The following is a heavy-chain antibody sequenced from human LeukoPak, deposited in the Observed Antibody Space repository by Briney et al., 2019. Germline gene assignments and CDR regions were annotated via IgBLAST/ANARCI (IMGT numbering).Heavy chain of an antibody. CDR3: ANSRRSGYWYFDL. V-gene: IGHV3-53*01. Sequence: GGSLRLSCVVSGFTVSSNYMSWVRQAPGKGLEWVSVMYSAGFTYYADSVKGRFTISRDNSKNTLNLQMNSLRAEDTAVYYCANSRRSGYWYFDLWGRGTLVTVSS. CDR2: MYSAGFT. D-gene: IGHD3-22*01. J-gene: IGHJ2*01. CDR1: GFTVSSNY.